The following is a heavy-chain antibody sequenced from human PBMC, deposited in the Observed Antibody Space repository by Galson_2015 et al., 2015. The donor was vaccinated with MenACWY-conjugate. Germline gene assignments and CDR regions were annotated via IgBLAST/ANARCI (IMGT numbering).Heavy chain of an antibody. D-gene: IGHD2-2*01. CDR2: IWSDGSNK. J-gene: IGHJ4*02. Sequence: SLRLSCAASGFTFSSYGMHWVRQAPGKGLEWMAVIWSDGSNKYSADSVKGRFTISRDNSKNTLYLQMNSLRAEDTSVYYCARDYCSSTSCYFDYWGQGTLVTVSS. CDR3: ARDYCSSTSCYFDY. V-gene: IGHV3-33*01. CDR1: GFTFSSYG.